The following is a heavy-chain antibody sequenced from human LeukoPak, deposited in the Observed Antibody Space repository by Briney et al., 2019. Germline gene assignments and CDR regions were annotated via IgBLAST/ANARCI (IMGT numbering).Heavy chain of an antibody. J-gene: IGHJ4*02. Sequence: SETLSLTCTVSGGSISSYYWFWIRQPPGKGLEWIGYIYYSGSTNYNPSLKSRVTISVDTSKNQFSLKLSSVTAADTAVYYCARWRPRYYDSSGHSDYWGQGTLVTVSS. CDR1: GGSISSYY. V-gene: IGHV4-59*12. CDR3: ARWRPRYYDSSGHSDY. D-gene: IGHD3-22*01. CDR2: IYYSGST.